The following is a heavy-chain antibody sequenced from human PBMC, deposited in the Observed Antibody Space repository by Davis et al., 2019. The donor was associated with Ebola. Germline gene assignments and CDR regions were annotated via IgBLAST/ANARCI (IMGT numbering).Heavy chain of an antibody. J-gene: IGHJ4*02. Sequence: GESLKISCAASGFTFSSYAMHWVRQAPGKGLEWVAVISYDGSNKYYADSVKGRFTISRDNSKNTLYLQMNSLRAEDTAVYYCARDGAYYYGSGSYPDGTYYFDYWGQGTLVTVSS. D-gene: IGHD3-10*01. V-gene: IGHV3-30-3*01. CDR2: ISYDGSNK. CDR1: GFTFSSYA. CDR3: ARDGAYYYGSGSYPDGTYYFDY.